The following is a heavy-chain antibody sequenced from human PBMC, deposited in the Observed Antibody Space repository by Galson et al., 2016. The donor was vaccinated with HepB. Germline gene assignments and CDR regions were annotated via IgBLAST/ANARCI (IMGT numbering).Heavy chain of an antibody. D-gene: IGHD6-19*01. CDR1: GFTFGDYA. J-gene: IGHJ4*02. CDR2: ITSSSSNI. V-gene: IGHV3-21*01. CDR3: ASRHSGWYYFDY. Sequence: SLRLSCAASGFTFGDYALSWFRQAPGKGLEWVSSITSSSSNIYYADSVKGRFTTSRDNAKNSLYLQMNSLRAEDTAVYYCASRHSGWYYFDYWGQGTLVTVSS.